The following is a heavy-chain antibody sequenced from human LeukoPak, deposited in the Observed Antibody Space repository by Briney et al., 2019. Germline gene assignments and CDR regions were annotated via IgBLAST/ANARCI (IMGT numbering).Heavy chain of an antibody. D-gene: IGHD6-19*01. Sequence: PGGSLRLSCAASGFTFSNYWMNWVRQAPGKGLEWVGNIKQDGSETSYVDSVKGRFTISRDNAKNSLYLQMNSLRAEDTAVYYCARSDSSGWRIDYWGQGTLVTVSS. CDR3: ARSDSSGWRIDY. V-gene: IGHV3-7*01. CDR1: GFTFSNYW. J-gene: IGHJ4*02. CDR2: IKQDGSET.